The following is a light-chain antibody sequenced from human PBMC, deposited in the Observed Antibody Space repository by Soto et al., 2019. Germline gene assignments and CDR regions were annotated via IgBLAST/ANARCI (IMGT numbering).Light chain of an antibody. V-gene: IGKV3-15*01. CDR1: QSVSSN. Sequence: EILMTQSPATLSVSPGARATLSCRASQSVSSNLAWYQHKPGQAPRLLIYGASPRATGIPGRFSGSGSGTVFTLTISSLQSEDFATYYCLQYDSLSYTFGQGTKLEIK. CDR2: GAS. J-gene: IGKJ2*01. CDR3: LQYDSLSYT.